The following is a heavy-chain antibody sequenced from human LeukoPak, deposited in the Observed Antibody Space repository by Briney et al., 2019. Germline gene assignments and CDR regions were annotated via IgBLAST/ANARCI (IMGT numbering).Heavy chain of an antibody. J-gene: IGHJ4*02. CDR2: INQDGSEK. CDR3: ATVFDY. V-gene: IGHV3-7*01. CDR1: GFTFSDYW. Sequence: GGSLRLSCAASGFTFSDYWMSWVRQAPGKGLEWVANINQDGSEKYYVDSVKGRFTISRDNAKNSLYLQMDSLRAEDSAVYYCATVFDYWGQGTLVTVSS.